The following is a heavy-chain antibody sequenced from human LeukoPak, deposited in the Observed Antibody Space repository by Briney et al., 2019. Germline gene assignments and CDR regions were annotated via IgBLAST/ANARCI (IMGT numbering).Heavy chain of an antibody. CDR3: AAAVAGT. Sequence: SGGSLRLSCAASGFTFSSYWLHWVRQAPGKGLVWVSRINSDGSNTNYADSVKGRFTISRDNAKNTLYLQMNSLRADDTAVYYCAAAVAGTWGQGTLVTVSS. J-gene: IGHJ5*02. CDR2: INSDGSNT. V-gene: IGHV3-74*01. CDR1: GFTFSSYW. D-gene: IGHD6-19*01.